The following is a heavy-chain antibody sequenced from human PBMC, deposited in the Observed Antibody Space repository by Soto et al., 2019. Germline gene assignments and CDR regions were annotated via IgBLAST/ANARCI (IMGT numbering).Heavy chain of an antibody. J-gene: IGHJ4*02. CDR1: GFTFDDYT. CDR3: AKEADRWLQFTSYFDY. V-gene: IGHV3-43*01. D-gene: IGHD5-12*01. Sequence: PGGSLRLSCAASGFTFDDYTMHWVRQAPGKGLEWVSLISWDGGSTYYADSVKGRFTISRDNSKNSLYLQMNSLRTEDTALYYCAKEADRWLQFTSYFDYWGQGTLVTVSS. CDR2: ISWDGGST.